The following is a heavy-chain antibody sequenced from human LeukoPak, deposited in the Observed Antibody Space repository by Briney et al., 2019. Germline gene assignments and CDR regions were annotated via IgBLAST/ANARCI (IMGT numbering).Heavy chain of an antibody. V-gene: IGHV3-74*01. CDR2: VNRDGTTT. CDR3: AARDKSCSGGVCDPIDY. D-gene: IGHD2-8*02. Sequence: GGSLRLSCAASGFNVRSYWMHWVRQVPGKGLVWVSRVNRDGTTTSYANSVKGRFTISKDIAKNTLFLQMNSLRADDTAVYYCAARDKSCSGGVCDPIDYWGQGTLVTVSS. CDR1: GFNVRSYW. J-gene: IGHJ4*02.